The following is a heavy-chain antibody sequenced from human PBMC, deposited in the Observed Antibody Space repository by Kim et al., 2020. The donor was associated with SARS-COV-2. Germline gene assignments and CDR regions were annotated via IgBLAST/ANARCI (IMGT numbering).Heavy chain of an antibody. V-gene: IGHV4-59*01. CDR3: AGSSWDTTTFDY. D-gene: IGHD6-13*01. J-gene: IGHJ4*02. Sequence: NYNPSLKTRVTISVDTSKNQFSLKVNSVTAADTAVYYCAGSSWDTTTFDYWGQGTLVTVSS.